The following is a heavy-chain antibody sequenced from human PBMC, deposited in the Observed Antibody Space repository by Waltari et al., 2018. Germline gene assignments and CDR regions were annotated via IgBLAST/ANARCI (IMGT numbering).Heavy chain of an antibody. J-gene: IGHJ6*02. Sequence: QVQLVQSGAEVKKPGASVKVSCKASGYTFTGYYMHWVRQAPGQGLEWMGWINPNSGGTNYAQKCQGWVTMTRDTSSSTAYMERSRLRSDDTAVYYCARDRIAAAGTQDMYYYYYGMDVWGQGTTVTVSS. CDR1: GYTFTGYY. CDR2: INPNSGGT. CDR3: ARDRIAAAGTQDMYYYYYGMDV. D-gene: IGHD6-13*01. V-gene: IGHV1-2*04.